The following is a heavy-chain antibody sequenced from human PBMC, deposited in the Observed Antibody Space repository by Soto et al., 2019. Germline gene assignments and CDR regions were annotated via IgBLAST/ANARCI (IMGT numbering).Heavy chain of an antibody. CDR3: ARGGTSGWLKGAYDV. V-gene: IGHV1-69*01. D-gene: IGHD6-13*01. CDR1: GGTLNKHA. J-gene: IGHJ3*01. Sequence: QVQLVQSGAEVKKPGSSVKVSCKASGGTLNKHAITWVRRAPGQGLEWLGGIIPMFGIPNYPQKFQGRVTITADDSTNTSHMELHSLRSDDTAVYYCARGGTSGWLKGAYDVLGQGTMVTVSS. CDR2: IIPMFGIP.